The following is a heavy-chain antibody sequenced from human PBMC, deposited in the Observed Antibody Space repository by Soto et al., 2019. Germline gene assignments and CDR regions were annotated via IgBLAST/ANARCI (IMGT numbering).Heavy chain of an antibody. CDR2: IIPISDTT. J-gene: IGHJ6*02. CDR3: ARSQGSSTSLEIYYYYYSGMDV. D-gene: IGHD2-2*01. V-gene: IGHV1-69*01. Sequence: QVQLVQSGAEVKKPGSSVKVSCKASGGTFSSYAISWVRQAPGQGLEWMGGIIPISDTTNYAQKFQGGVTITADESTSTAYMELSSLRSEDTAVYYCARSQGSSTSLEIYYYYYSGMDVWGQGTTVTVSS. CDR1: GGTFSSYA.